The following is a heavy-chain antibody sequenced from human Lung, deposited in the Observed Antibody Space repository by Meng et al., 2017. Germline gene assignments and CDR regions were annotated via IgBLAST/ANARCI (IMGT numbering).Heavy chain of an antibody. CDR3: ATGAAAADH. D-gene: IGHD6-13*01. CDR2: IKRNSDGGTT. J-gene: IGHJ4*02. Sequence: VESGGVVVQPGGSRRLSFVASGFIFTDAWMSWVRQAPGKGLEWVGRIKRNSDGGTTDYAAPVKGRFTISRDDSKNTLYLQMNSLITEDTAVYFCATGAAAADHWGQGTLVTVSS. CDR1: GFIFTDAW. V-gene: IGHV3-15*01.